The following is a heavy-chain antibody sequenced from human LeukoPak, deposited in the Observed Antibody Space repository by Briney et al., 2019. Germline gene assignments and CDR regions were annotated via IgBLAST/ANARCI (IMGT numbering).Heavy chain of an antibody. CDR2: IIPIFGTA. D-gene: IGHD2-15*01. CDR3: ASGDCSGGSCYVPWEARKRWAFNAFDI. CDR1: GGTFSSYA. Sequence: SVKVSCKASGGTFSSYAISWVRQAPGQGLEWMGGIIPIFGTANYAQKFQGRVTITTDESTSTAYMELSSLRSEDTAVYCCASGDCSGGSCYVPWEARKRWAFNAFDIWGQGTMVTVSS. J-gene: IGHJ3*02. V-gene: IGHV1-69*05.